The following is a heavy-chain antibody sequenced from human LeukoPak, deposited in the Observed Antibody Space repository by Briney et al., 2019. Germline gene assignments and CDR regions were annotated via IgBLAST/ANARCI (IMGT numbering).Heavy chain of an antibody. Sequence: PGGSLRLSCAASGFTFSSYWMHWVRQAPGKGLVWVSRINSDGSSTSYADSVKGRFTISRDNGKNSLYLQMNSLRPEDTALYYCAKGGLVRGGFNWFDPWGQGTLVTVSS. D-gene: IGHD3-10*01. CDR1: GFTFSSYW. CDR2: INSDGSST. J-gene: IGHJ5*02. V-gene: IGHV3-74*01. CDR3: AKGGLVRGGFNWFDP.